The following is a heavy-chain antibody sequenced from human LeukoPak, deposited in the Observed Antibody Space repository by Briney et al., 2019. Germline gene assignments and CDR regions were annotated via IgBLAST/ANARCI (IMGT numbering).Heavy chain of an antibody. Sequence: SVKVSCKASGGTFSSYAISWVRQAPGQGLEWMGGIIPIFGTANYAQKFQGRVTITTDESTSTAYMELSSLRSEDTAVYYCARGRGGYNSDYYYYHYMDVWGKGTTVTVSS. J-gene: IGHJ6*03. CDR3: ARGRGGYNSDYYYYHYMDV. V-gene: IGHV1-69*05. CDR1: GGTFSSYA. CDR2: IIPIFGTA. D-gene: IGHD5-24*01.